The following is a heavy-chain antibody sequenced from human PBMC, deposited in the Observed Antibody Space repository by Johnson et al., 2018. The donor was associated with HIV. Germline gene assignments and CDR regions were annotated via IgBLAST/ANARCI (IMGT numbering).Heavy chain of an antibody. V-gene: IGHV3-13*01. D-gene: IGHD3-10*01. J-gene: IGHJ3*02. CDR3: AKDNGKYYYGSGSLDAFDI. CDR1: GFTLSRYD. CDR2: IGISGNT. Sequence: EVQLVESGGGLVQPGGSLRLSCAASGFTLSRYDMHWVRQATGKGLEWVSGIGISGNTNYPGSVKGRFTISRDNSKNSLYLQMNSLRTEDTALYFCAKDNGKYYYGSGSLDAFDIWGQGTMVTVSS.